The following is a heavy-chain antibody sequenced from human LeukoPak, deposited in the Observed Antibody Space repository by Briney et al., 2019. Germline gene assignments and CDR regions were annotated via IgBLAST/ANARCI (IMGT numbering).Heavy chain of an antibody. J-gene: IGHJ4*02. CDR2: IYYSGST. D-gene: IGHD3-10*01. CDR1: GGSISNYY. CDR3: ARRYGSGSLYYFDY. Sequence: ASETLSLTCTVSGGSISNYYWSWIRQPPGKGLERIGYIYYSGSTNYNPSLKSRVTISVDTSKSQFSLNLSSVTAADTAVYYCARRYGSGSLYYFDYWGQGTLVTVSS. V-gene: IGHV4-59*01.